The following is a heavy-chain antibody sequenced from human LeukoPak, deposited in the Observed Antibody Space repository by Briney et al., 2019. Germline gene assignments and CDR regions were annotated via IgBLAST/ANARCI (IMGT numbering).Heavy chain of an antibody. V-gene: IGHV1-69*05. CDR2: IIPIFGTA. CDR1: GGTFISYA. J-gene: IGHJ4*02. D-gene: IGHD3-10*01. CDR3: ASTSELLWFGELYYFDY. Sequence: GASVKVSCKASGGTFISYAISWVRQAPGQGLEWMGGIIPIFGTANYAQKFQGRVTITTDESTSTAYMELSSLRSEDTAVYYCASTSELLWFGELYYFDYWGQGTLVTVSS.